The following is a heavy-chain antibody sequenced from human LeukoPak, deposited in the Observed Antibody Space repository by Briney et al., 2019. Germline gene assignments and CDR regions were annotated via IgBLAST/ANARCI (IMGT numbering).Heavy chain of an antibody. CDR1: GYTFTGYF. J-gene: IGHJ6*03. D-gene: IGHD1-20*01. Sequence: ASVKVSFKASGYTFTGYFIHWVRQAPGQGLEWMGWINPNSGGTNYAQKFQGRVTMTRDTSISTAYMELSRLRSDDTAVYYCARDRGYNWNDPKGDYYMDVWGKGTTVTVSS. V-gene: IGHV1-2*02. CDR2: INPNSGGT. CDR3: ARDRGYNWNDPKGDYYMDV.